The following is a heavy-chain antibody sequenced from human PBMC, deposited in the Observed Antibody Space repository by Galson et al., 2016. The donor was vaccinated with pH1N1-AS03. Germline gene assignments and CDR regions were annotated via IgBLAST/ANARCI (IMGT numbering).Heavy chain of an antibody. Sequence: SLRLSCAASGFTFSTYSMDWVRQAPGRGLEWVSFIGSGGIPIYYADSVKGRFTISRDHARNSVYLQMNSLRDEDTAVYYCARVWLENTFDIWGQGTMVTVSS. D-gene: IGHD5-24*01. CDR1: GFTFSTYS. V-gene: IGHV3-48*02. CDR2: IGSGGIPI. J-gene: IGHJ3*02. CDR3: ARVWLENTFDI.